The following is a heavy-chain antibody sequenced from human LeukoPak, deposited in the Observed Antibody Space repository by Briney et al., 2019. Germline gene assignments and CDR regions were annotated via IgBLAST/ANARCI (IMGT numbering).Heavy chain of an antibody. V-gene: IGHV4-34*01. CDR3: ARKDILTGYPFGY. D-gene: IGHD3-9*01. CDR2: IYHSGST. CDR1: GVSFSGYY. J-gene: IGHJ4*02. Sequence: SETLSLTCAVYGVSFSGYYWSWIRQPPGRGLEWIGEIYHSGSTNYNPSLKSRLTISVDTSKNQFSLKLCSVTAADTAVYYCARKDILTGYPFGYWGQGTLVTVSS.